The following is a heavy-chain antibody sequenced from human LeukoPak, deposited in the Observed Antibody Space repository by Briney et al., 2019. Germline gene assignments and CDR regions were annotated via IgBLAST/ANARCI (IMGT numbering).Heavy chain of an antibody. D-gene: IGHD5-18*01. V-gene: IGHV1-69*05. CDR3: AGQRDTAMVLNDAFDI. CDR2: IIPIFGTA. J-gene: IGHJ3*02. CDR1: GGTFSSYA. Sequence: SVKVSCKASGGTFSSYAISWVRQAPGQGLEWMGGIIPIFGTANYAQKFQGRVTITTDESTSTAYMELSSLRSEDTAVYYCAGQRDTAMVLNDAFDIWGQGTMVTVSS.